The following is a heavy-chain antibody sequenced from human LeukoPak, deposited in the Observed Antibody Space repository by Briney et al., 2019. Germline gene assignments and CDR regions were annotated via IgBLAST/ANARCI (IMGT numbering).Heavy chain of an antibody. D-gene: IGHD3-10*01. CDR3: AKGLYGSGSQASNWFDP. CDR2: ISGSGGST. CDR1: GFTFSSYA. Sequence: GGSLRLSCAASGFTFSSYAMSWVRQAPGKGLEWVSAISGSGGSTYYADSVKGRFTISRDNPKNTLYLQMNSLRAEDTAVYYCAKGLYGSGSQASNWFDPWGQGTLVTVSS. J-gene: IGHJ5*02. V-gene: IGHV3-23*01.